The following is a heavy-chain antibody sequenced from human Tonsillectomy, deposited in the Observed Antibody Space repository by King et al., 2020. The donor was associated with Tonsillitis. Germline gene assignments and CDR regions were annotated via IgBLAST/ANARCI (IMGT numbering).Heavy chain of an antibody. CDR2: ISYDGSNK. CDR3: ASTERSTSTGGDY. CDR1: GFTFSSYA. J-gene: IGHJ4*02. V-gene: IGHV3-30-3*01. Sequence: VQLVESGGGVVQPGRSLRLSCAASGFTFSSYAMHWARQAPGKGREWVAVISYDGSNKYYADSVKGRFTISRDNSKNTLYLKMNSLRAEDTAVYYCASTERSTSTGGDYWGQGTLVTVSS. D-gene: IGHD5-24*01.